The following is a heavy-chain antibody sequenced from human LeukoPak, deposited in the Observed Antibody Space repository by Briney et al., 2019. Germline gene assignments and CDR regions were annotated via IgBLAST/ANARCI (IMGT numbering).Heavy chain of an antibody. D-gene: IGHD6-19*01. V-gene: IGHV1-69*13. J-gene: IGHJ1*01. Sequence: SVKVSCKASGGTFSSYAISWVRQAPGQGLEWMGGTIPIFGTANYAQKFQGRVTITADESTSTAYMELSSLRSEDTAVYYCARSTVAGNAGYFQHWGQGTLVTVSS. CDR2: TIPIFGTA. CDR1: GGTFSSYA. CDR3: ARSTVAGNAGYFQH.